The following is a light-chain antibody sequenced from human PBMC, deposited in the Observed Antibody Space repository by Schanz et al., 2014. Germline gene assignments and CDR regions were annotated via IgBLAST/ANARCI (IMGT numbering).Light chain of an antibody. CDR2: GAS. CDR3: QQYGNSVRT. Sequence: EIVLTQSPGTLSLSPGERATLSCWASERVSSDYLAWYQQKPGQAPRLLIYGASSRATGIPDRFTGSGSGADFTLTISRLEPEDFAVYYCQQYGNSVRTFGPGTKLEIK. CDR1: ERVSSDY. V-gene: IGKV3-20*01. J-gene: IGKJ2*01.